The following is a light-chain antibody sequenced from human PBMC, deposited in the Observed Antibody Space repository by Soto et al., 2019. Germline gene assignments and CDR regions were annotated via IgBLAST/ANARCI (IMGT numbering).Light chain of an antibody. CDR1: QSISDS. CDR2: DAS. CDR3: QQYDNLPLT. J-gene: IGKJ4*01. Sequence: DIQMTQSPSSLSASVGDRVTITCRASQSISDSLNWYQQKPGKAPKLLIYDASNLETGVPSRFSGSGSGTDFTFTISSLQPEDIATYYCQQYDNLPLTFGGGTKVDI. V-gene: IGKV1-33*01.